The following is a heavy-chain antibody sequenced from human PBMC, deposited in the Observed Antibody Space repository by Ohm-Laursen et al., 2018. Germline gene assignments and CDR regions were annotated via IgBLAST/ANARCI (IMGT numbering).Heavy chain of an antibody. J-gene: IGHJ4*02. CDR2: ISSSSSTI. Sequence: SLRLSCSASEFTFSDYSMTWIRQAPGKGLEWVSYISSSSSTIYYADSVKGRFTISRDNAKNSLYLQMNNLRAEDTAIYYCARDRGHGIVVIKEYYFDFWGQGTLVTVSS. V-gene: IGHV3-11*01. CDR1: EFTFSDYS. D-gene: IGHD3-22*01. CDR3: ARDRGHGIVVIKEYYFDF.